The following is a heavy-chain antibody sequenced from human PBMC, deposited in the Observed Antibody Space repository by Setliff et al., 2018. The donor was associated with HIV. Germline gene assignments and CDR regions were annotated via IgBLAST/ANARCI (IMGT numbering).Heavy chain of an antibody. CDR1: GGSFSGYY. CDR3: ARGNAYPGIQLVDY. Sequence: LTCAVYGGSFSGYYWSWIRQPPGKGLEWIGEINHSGSTNYNPSLKSRVTISVDTSKNQFSLKLSSVTAADTAVYYCARGNAYPGIQLVDYWGQGTLVTVSS. CDR2: INHSGST. V-gene: IGHV4-34*01. J-gene: IGHJ4*02. D-gene: IGHD5-18*01.